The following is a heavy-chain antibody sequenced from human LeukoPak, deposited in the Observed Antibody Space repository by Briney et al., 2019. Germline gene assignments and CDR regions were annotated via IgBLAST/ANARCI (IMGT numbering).Heavy chain of an antibody. CDR2: VYTSGST. V-gene: IGHV4-4*07. J-gene: IGHJ5*02. D-gene: IGHD2-2*01. CDR1: GGSISNYY. CDR3: ARGLGVVVPAAMLYIWFDP. Sequence: PSGTLSLTCTVSGGSISNYYWSWIRQPPGKGLEWIGRVYTSGSTNYNPSLKSRVTMSVDTSKNQFSLKLSSVTAADTAVYYCARGLGVVVPAAMLYIWFDPWGQGTLVTVSS.